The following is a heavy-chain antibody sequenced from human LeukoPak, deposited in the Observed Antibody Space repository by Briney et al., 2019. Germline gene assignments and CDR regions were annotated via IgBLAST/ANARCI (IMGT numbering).Heavy chain of an antibody. CDR3: ARDASDSSGYEKTCGFDY. J-gene: IGHJ4*02. V-gene: IGHV4-4*02. CDR1: GGSVTSTNW. D-gene: IGHD3-22*01. Sequence: PSGTLSLNCAVSGGSVTSTNWWNWVRQPPGKGLEWIGEIDHTGNTNYNPSLKSRVTISLDKSKNQFSLKLNSVTAADTAVYYCARDASDSSGYEKTCGFDYWGQGTLVTVSS. CDR2: IDHTGNT.